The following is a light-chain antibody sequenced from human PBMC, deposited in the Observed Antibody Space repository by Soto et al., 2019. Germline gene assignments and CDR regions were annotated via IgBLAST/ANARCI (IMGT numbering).Light chain of an antibody. V-gene: IGKV3-20*01. CDR2: GAS. Sequence: EIVLTQSPGTLSLSPGEIATLSCRASHSVSSSYLAWYQQKPGQAPRLLIYGASSRATGIPDRFSGSGSGTDFTLTISRLEPEDFAVYYCQQYGSSPFTFGPGTKVDIK. CDR3: QQYGSSPFT. CDR1: HSVSSSY. J-gene: IGKJ3*01.